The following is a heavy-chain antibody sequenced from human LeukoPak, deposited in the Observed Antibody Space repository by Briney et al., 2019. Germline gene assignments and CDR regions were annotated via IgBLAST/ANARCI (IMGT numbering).Heavy chain of an antibody. D-gene: IGHD4-17*01. V-gene: IGHV4-30-2*01. Sequence: SETLSLTCAVSGGSISNGGYSWSWIRQPPGKGLEWIGYIYHSGGTYYNPSLKSRVTISVDRSKNQFSLKLSSVTAADTAVYYCARVMGGDYDYYGMDVWGQGTTVTVSS. J-gene: IGHJ6*02. CDR1: GGSISNGGYS. CDR2: IYHSGGT. CDR3: ARVMGGDYDYYGMDV.